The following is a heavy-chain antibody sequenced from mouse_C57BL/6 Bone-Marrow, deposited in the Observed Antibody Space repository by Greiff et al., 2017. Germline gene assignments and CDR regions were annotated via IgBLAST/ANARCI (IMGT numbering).Heavy chain of an antibody. Sequence: QVQLQQPGAELVRPGSSVKLSCKASGYTFTSYWMHWVKQRPIQGLEWIGNIDPSDSETHYNQKFKDKATLTVDKSSSTAYMQLGSLASEDSAVYYCAKVYDSHDYWGQGTTLTVAS. CDR3: AKVYDSHDY. CDR2: IDPSDSET. D-gene: IGHD2-4*01. V-gene: IGHV1-52*01. J-gene: IGHJ2*01. CDR1: GYTFTSYW.